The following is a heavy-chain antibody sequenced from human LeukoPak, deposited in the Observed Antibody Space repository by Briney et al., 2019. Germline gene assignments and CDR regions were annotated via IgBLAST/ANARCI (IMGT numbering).Heavy chain of an antibody. Sequence: GASVKVSCKASGYTFTSYGISWVRQAPGQGLEWMGWISAYNGNTNYAQKLQGRVTMTRDTSTSTVYMELSSLRSEDTAVYYCARERRAPANYYDSSGYTPSGAFDIWGQGTMVTVSS. CDR3: ARERRAPANYYDSSGYTPSGAFDI. J-gene: IGHJ3*02. CDR2: ISAYNGNT. D-gene: IGHD3-22*01. CDR1: GYTFTSYG. V-gene: IGHV1-18*01.